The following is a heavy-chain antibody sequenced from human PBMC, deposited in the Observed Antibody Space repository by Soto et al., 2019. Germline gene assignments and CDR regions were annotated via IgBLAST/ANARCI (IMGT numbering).Heavy chain of an antibody. CDR1: GGSIGMSSW. Sequence: SETLSLTCAVSGGSIGMSSWWNWIRQSPGKGLEWIGEIYHSGTTDYNPSLKSRVSMSLDKSKNQFSLNLSSVTAADTAVYYCARGHSSSWLGDWGQRTPGTV. D-gene: IGHD6-13*01. V-gene: IGHV4-4*02. J-gene: IGHJ4*02. CDR3: ARGHSSSWLGD. CDR2: IYHSGTT.